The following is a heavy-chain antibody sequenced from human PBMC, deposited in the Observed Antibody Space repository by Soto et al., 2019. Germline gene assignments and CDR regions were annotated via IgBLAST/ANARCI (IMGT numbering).Heavy chain of an antibody. J-gene: IGHJ6*03. D-gene: IGHD3-9*01. V-gene: IGHV3-23*01. CDR3: AKPLDYDILTGSPAGLGYMDV. Sequence: GESLKISCAASGFTFSSYAMSWVRQAPGKGLEWVSAISGSGGSTYYADSVKGRFTISRDNSKNTLYLQMNSLRAEDTAVYYCAKPLDYDILTGSPAGLGYMDVWGKGTTVTVSS. CDR2: ISGSGGST. CDR1: GFTFSSYA.